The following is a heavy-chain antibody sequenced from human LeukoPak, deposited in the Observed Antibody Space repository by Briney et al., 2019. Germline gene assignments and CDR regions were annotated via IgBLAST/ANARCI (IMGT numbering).Heavy chain of an antibody. CDR2: IYYSGST. CDR3: ARDSAETTSFDY. J-gene: IGHJ4*02. D-gene: IGHD2/OR15-2a*01. V-gene: IGHV4-59*01. Sequence: SETLSLTCTVSGGSISSYYWSWIRQPPGKGLEWIGYIYYSGSTNYSPSLKSRVTISVDTSKNQFSLKLSSVTAADTAVYYCARDSAETTSFDYWGQGTLVTVSS. CDR1: GGSISSYY.